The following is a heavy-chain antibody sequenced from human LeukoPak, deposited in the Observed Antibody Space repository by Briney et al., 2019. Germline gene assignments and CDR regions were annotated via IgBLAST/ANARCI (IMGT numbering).Heavy chain of an antibody. CDR3: TRGARYCSSTSCYSYFEY. CDR2: ISSSGSTI. CDR1: GFTFSDYY. V-gene: IGHV3-11*04. J-gene: IGHJ4*02. D-gene: IGHD2-2*01. Sequence: GGSLRLSCAASGFTFSDYYMSWIRQAPGKGLEWVSYISSSGSTIYYADSVKGRFTISRDNAKNSLYLQMNSLRAEDTAVYYCTRGARYCSSTSCYSYFEYWGQGTLVTVSS.